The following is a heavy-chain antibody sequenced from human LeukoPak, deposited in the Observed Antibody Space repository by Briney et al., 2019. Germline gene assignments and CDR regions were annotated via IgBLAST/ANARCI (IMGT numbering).Heavy chain of an antibody. J-gene: IGHJ4*02. CDR1: GFTLSPYW. CDR3: ARARCSRTSCNTESDY. D-gene: IGHD2-2*01. V-gene: IGHV3-74*01. Sequence: PGGSLRLSCSASGFTLSPYWMHWDRQSPGKGLVWVSRINSDGSSTTYTDSVKGRFTISRDNTKNTLYLQMNILRAEDTAVYYCARARCSRTSCNTESDYWGQGTLVTVSS. CDR2: INSDGSST.